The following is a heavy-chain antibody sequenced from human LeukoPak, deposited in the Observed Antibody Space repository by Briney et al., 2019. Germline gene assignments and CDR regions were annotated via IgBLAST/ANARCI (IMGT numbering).Heavy chain of an antibody. CDR3: AREEGSSSQAYYYYYYGMDV. CDR1: GYTFTGYY. D-gene: IGHD6-6*01. CDR2: INPNSGGT. V-gene: IGHV1-2*02. Sequence: VASVKVSCKASGYTFTGYYMHWVRQAPGQGLEWMGWINPNSGGTNYAQKFQGRVTMTRDTSISTAYMELSRLRSDDTAVYYCAREEGSSSQAYYYYYYGMDVWGQGTTVTVSS. J-gene: IGHJ6*02.